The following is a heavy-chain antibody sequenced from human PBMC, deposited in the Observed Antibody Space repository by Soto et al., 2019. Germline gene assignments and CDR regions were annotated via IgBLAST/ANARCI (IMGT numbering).Heavy chain of an antibody. J-gene: IGHJ4*02. V-gene: IGHV4-31*03. CDR2: IYYSGST. CDR3: ARDHYGSGSYIDY. Sequence: QVQLQESGPGLVKPSQTLSLTCTVSGGSISSGGYYWSWIRQHPGKGLEWIGYIYYSGSTYYNPSLYRRVTISVDTSKNQFYLKLSSVTAADTAVYYCARDHYGSGSYIDYWGQGTLVTVSS. CDR1: GGSISSGGYY. D-gene: IGHD3-10*01.